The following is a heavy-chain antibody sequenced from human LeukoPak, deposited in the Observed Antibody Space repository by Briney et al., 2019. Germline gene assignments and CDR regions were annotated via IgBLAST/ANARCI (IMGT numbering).Heavy chain of an antibody. D-gene: IGHD6-25*01. CDR3: ARDRKRAFDY. Sequence: PSETLSLTCTVSGGSISSYYWSWIRQPPGKGLEWIGYIYYSGSTNYNPSLKSRVTISVDTSKNQFSLKLSSVTAADTAVYYCARDRKRAFDYWGQGTLVTVSS. CDR1: GGSISSYY. CDR2: IYYSGST. J-gene: IGHJ4*02. V-gene: IGHV4-59*01.